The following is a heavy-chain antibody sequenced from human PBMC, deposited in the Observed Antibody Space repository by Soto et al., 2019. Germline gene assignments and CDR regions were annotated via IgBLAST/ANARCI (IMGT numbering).Heavy chain of an antibody. D-gene: IGHD1-1*01. J-gene: IGHJ4*02. CDR2: IYTGDSDT. Sequence: GESLKISCKGSGFIFPNYWIAWVRQMPGQGLEWVGIIYTGDSDTRYNPSFQGQVTISVDRSTATTYLQWNSLKASDTAMYFCARSLGATEGGAFAYWCQGTPATGSS. V-gene: IGHV5-51*01. CDR1: GFIFPNYW. CDR3: ARSLGATEGGAFAY.